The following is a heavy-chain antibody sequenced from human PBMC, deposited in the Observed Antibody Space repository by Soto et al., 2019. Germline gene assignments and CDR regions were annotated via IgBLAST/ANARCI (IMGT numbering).Heavy chain of an antibody. CDR1: GFSFSSYA. Sequence: GESLKISCAASGFSFSSYAMSWVRQAPGKGLEWVSAISGRGGSTYYADSVKGRFTISRDNSKNTLYLQMNSLRVDETAVYYCEKDPLSLGLPIDYWGQGTLVTVSS. CDR3: EKDPLSLGLPIDY. CDR2: ISGRGGST. J-gene: IGHJ4*02. V-gene: IGHV3-23*01. D-gene: IGHD3-10*01.